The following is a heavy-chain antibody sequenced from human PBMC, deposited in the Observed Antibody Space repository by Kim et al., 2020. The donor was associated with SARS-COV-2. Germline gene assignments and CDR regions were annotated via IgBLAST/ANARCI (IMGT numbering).Heavy chain of an antibody. CDR2: INAGNGNT. CDR3: ARGIASAGPFGY. CDR1: GYTFTSYA. J-gene: IGHJ4*02. D-gene: IGHD6-13*01. V-gene: IGHV1-3*01. Sequence: ASVKVSCKASGYTFTSYAMHWVRQAPGQRLEWMGWINAGNGNTKYSQKFQGRVTITRDTSASTAYMELSSLRSEDTAVYYCARGIASAGPFGYWGQGTLVTVSS.